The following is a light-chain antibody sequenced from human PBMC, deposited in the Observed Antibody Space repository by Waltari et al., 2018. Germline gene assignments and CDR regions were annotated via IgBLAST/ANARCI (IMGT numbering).Light chain of an antibody. CDR3: QHYVRLPAT. CDR2: GAS. V-gene: IGKV3-20*01. Sequence: EIVLPPPPGPLSFPAGERATPSCRSRQSVSRTLAWYQQKPGQAPKLLIYGASIRATGIPDRFTGSGSGTDFSLTISSLEPEDFAIYFCQHYVRLPATFGQGTKVEIK. CDR1: QSVSRT. J-gene: IGKJ1*01.